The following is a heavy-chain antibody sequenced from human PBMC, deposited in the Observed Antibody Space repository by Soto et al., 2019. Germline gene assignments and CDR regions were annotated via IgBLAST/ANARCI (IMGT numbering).Heavy chain of an antibody. Sequence: DVQLVESGGGLVQPGRSLRLSCAASGFSFDDYAMHWVRQAPGKGLEWVSGISWNSGSITYADSVKGRFTISRDSAKNSLYLQMNSLRAEDTALYYCAKGAHCSSTTCPFDYWGQGTLVTVSP. V-gene: IGHV3-9*01. D-gene: IGHD2-2*01. CDR3: AKGAHCSSTTCPFDY. CDR2: ISWNSGSI. J-gene: IGHJ4*02. CDR1: GFSFDDYA.